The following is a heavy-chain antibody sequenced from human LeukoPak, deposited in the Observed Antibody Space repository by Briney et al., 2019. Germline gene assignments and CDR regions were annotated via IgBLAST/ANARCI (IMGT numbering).Heavy chain of an antibody. D-gene: IGHD6-19*01. Sequence: SETLSLTCTVSGGSISSSSYYWGWIRQPPGKGLEWIGSIYYSGSTYYNPSLKSRVTISVDTSKNQFSLKLGSVTAADTAVYYCARLKGYSSGSWVDYWGQGTLVTVSS. CDR3: ARLKGYSSGSWVDY. J-gene: IGHJ4*02. CDR1: GGSISSSSYY. V-gene: IGHV4-39*01. CDR2: IYYSGST.